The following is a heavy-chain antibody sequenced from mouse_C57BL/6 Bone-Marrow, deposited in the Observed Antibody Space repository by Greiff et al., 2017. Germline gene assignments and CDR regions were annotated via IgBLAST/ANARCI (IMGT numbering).Heavy chain of an antibody. Sequence: QVQLKQPGAELVKPGASVKLSCKASGYTFTSYWMHWVKQRPGRGLEWIGRIDPNSGGTKYNEKFKSKATLTVDKPSSTAYMQLSSLTSEDSAVYYCAREGDYDWYYAMDYWGQGTSVTVSS. CDR3: AREGDYDWYYAMDY. V-gene: IGHV1-72*01. J-gene: IGHJ4*01. CDR1: GYTFTSYW. CDR2: IDPNSGGT. D-gene: IGHD2-4*01.